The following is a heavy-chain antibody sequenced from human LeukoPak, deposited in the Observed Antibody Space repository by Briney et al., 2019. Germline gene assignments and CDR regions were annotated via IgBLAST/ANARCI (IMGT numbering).Heavy chain of an antibody. Sequence: ASVKVSCKAAGYTFTSYYMHWVRQAPGQGLEWIGIINPSGGSTSYAPKFQGRVTMTRDTSTSTVYMELSSLRSEDTAVYYCARDLEATYYYGSGSFDYWGQGTLVTVSS. V-gene: IGHV1-46*01. CDR3: ARDLEATYYYGSGSFDY. CDR1: GYTFTSYY. J-gene: IGHJ4*02. CDR2: INPSGGST. D-gene: IGHD3-10*01.